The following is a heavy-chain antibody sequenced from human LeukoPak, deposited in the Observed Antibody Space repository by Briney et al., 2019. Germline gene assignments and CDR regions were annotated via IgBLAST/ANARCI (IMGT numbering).Heavy chain of an antibody. J-gene: IGHJ5*02. CDR2: IIAYNGNT. CDR3: ARVIGCTNGVCYTDWFDP. CDR1: GYTFTSYD. V-gene: IGHV1-18*01. D-gene: IGHD2-8*01. Sequence: GASVKVSCKASGYTFTSYDINWLRQATGQGLEWMGWIIAYNGNTNYAQKLQGRVTMTTDTSTSTAYMELRSLRSDDTAVYYCARVIGCTNGVCYTDWFDPWGQGTLVTVSS.